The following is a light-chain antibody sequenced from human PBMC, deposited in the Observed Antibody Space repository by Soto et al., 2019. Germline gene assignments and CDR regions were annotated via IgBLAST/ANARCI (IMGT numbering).Light chain of an antibody. CDR1: QSILYSSNNKNY. CDR2: WAS. V-gene: IGKV4-1*01. J-gene: IGKJ1*01. CDR3: QQYYDAPQT. Sequence: DIVMTQSPDSLAVSLGERATINCKSSQSILYSSNNKNYLAWYQQKPGQPPKLLIYWASTRESGVPDRFSGXXXXXXXXXXXXXXXXXXXXVYYCQQYYDAPQTFGQGTKVEIK.